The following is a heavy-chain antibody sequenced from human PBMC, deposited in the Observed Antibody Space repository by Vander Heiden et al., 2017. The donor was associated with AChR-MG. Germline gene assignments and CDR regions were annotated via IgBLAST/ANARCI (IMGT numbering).Heavy chain of an antibody. CDR3: ARNQAVTPISYYYGMDV. CDR1: GFTFRSYS. Sequence: EVQLVESGGGLVKPGGSLRLPCAASGFTFRSYSMNWVRQAPGKGLEWVSSISSSSSYIYYADSVKGRFTISRDNAKNSLYLQMNSLRAEDTAVYYCARNQAVTPISYYYGMDVWGQGTTVTVSS. J-gene: IGHJ6*02. V-gene: IGHV3-21*01. D-gene: IGHD4-17*01. CDR2: ISSSSSYI.